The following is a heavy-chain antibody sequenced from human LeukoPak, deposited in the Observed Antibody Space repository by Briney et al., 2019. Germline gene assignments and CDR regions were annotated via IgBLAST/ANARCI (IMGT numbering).Heavy chain of an antibody. CDR3: ARLMGDRTIYDY. V-gene: IGHV3-7*01. D-gene: IGHD1-26*01. Sequence: GGSLRLSCAASGFAFRTYWMIWVRQAPGKGLEWVASINLGGSEKYYAEALKRRFTISTDNAMNSFFLQMNNLRADDTAVYYCARLMGDRTIYDYWGQGALVTASS. CDR1: GFAFRTYW. J-gene: IGHJ4*02. CDR2: INLGGSEK.